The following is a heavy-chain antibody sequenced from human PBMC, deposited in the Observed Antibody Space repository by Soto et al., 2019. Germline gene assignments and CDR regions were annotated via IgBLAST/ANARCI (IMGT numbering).Heavy chain of an antibody. V-gene: IGHV3-30*18. CDR3: AKLNVEMATIGAY. CDR2: ISYDGSNK. D-gene: IGHD5-12*01. Sequence: QVQLVESGGGVVQPGRSLRLSCAASGFTFSSYGMHWVRQAPGKGLEWVAVISYDGSNKYYADSVKGRFTISRDNSKNTLYLQMNSLRAEDTAVYYCAKLNVEMATIGAYWGQGTLVTVSS. J-gene: IGHJ4*02. CDR1: GFTFSSYG.